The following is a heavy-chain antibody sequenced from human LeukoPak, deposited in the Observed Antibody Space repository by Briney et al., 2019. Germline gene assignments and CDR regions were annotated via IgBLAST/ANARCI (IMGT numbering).Heavy chain of an antibody. Sequence: GGSLRLSCAASGFTFSSYGMHWVRQAPGKGLEWVAVISYDGSNKYYADSVKGRFTISRDNSKNTLHLQMNSLRAEDTAVYYCAREGLGDPNIFDYWGQGTLVTVSS. CDR2: ISYDGSNK. CDR3: AREGLGDPNIFDY. V-gene: IGHV3-30*03. D-gene: IGHD3-16*01. CDR1: GFTFSSYG. J-gene: IGHJ4*02.